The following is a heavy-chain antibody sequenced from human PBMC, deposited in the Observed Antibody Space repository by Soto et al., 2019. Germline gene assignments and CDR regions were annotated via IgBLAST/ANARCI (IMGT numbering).Heavy chain of an antibody. CDR1: GGSISSSHW. Sequence: SETLSLTCAVSGGSISSSHWWSWVRQPPGKGLEWIGEIYHSGSANYNPSLKSRVTISVDKSRSQFSLNLISVTAADTAVYHCARKTFLALYIFDIWGQGTMVTVSS. J-gene: IGHJ3*02. D-gene: IGHD2-2*02. CDR2: IYHSGSA. V-gene: IGHV4-4*02. CDR3: ARKTFLALYIFDI.